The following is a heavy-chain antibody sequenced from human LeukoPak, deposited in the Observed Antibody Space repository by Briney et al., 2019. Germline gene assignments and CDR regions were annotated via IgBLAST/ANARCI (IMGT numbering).Heavy chain of an antibody. Sequence: GASVKVSCKASGYTFTSYAMNWVRQAPGQGLEWMGWINTNTGNPTYAQGFAGRFVFSLDTSVSTAYLQISSLKAEDTAVYYCAREPGADDSSGYVDYWGQGTLVTVSS. CDR2: INTNTGNP. V-gene: IGHV7-4-1*02. CDR3: AREPGADDSSGYVDY. CDR1: GYTFTSYA. J-gene: IGHJ4*02. D-gene: IGHD3-22*01.